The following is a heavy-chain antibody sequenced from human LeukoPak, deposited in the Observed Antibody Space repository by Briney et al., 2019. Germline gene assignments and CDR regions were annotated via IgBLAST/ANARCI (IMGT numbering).Heavy chain of an antibody. Sequence: GASVKVSCKASGYTFPAYYMHWVRQAPGQGLDWLGWINLDSGGTNYAQKFQGRVTMTRDPSISTAYMELSWLRSDDTAMYYCATSRAQTLAYRGGDCYSGFDYWGQGTLVSVSS. CDR3: ATSRAQTLAYRGGDCYSGFDY. J-gene: IGHJ4*02. CDR1: GYTFPAYY. V-gene: IGHV1-2*02. D-gene: IGHD2-21*02. CDR2: INLDSGGT.